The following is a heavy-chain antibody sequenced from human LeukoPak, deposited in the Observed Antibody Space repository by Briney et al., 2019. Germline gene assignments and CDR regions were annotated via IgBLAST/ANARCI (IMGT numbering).Heavy chain of an antibody. D-gene: IGHD5-12*01. CDR3: ARDQVATSVFFDY. CDR2: INHSGST. Sequence: SETLSLTCAVYGGSFSGYYWSWIRQPPGKGLEWIGEINHSGSTNYNPPLKSRVTISVDTSKNQFSLKLSSVTAADTAVYYCARDQVATSVFFDYWGQGTLVTVSS. CDR1: GGSFSGYY. V-gene: IGHV4-34*01. J-gene: IGHJ4*02.